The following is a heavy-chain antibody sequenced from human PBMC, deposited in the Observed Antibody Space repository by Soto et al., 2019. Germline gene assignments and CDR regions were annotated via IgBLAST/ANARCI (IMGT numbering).Heavy chain of an antibody. CDR3: ARQVDGNSGIFDY. D-gene: IGHD4-17*01. J-gene: IGHJ4*02. CDR2: INPNSGGT. Sequence: QVQLVQSGAEVKKPGASVKVSCKASGYTFTGYYMHWVRQAPGQGLEWMGWINPNSGGTNYAQKFQGWVTMTRDTSISTAYMELSRLRSDDKAVYYCARQVDGNSGIFDYWGQGTLVTVSS. V-gene: IGHV1-2*04. CDR1: GYTFTGYY.